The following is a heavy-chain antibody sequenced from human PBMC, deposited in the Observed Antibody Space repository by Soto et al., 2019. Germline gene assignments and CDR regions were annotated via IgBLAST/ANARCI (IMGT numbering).Heavy chain of an antibody. CDR3: ERDLVPYY. Sequence: DSVKVSCKASGYTFTSHYLHWVRQAPGQGLEWMAIINPSTGTTTYAQKFQGRVTMSSDSSTSTVYMELSRLRYEDTAVYYCERDLVPYYWCQGVLVTVS. CDR1: GYTFTSHY. D-gene: IGHD2-15*01. V-gene: IGHV1-46*01. J-gene: IGHJ4*02. CDR2: INPSTGTT.